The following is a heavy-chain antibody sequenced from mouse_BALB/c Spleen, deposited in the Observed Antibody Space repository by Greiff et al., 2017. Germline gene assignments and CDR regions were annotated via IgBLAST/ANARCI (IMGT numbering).Heavy chain of an antibody. CDR3: AREGDY. CDR1: GFTFSDYY. V-gene: IGHV5-4*02. Sequence: EVQVVESGGGLVKPGGSLKLSCAASGFTFSDYYMYWVRQTPEKRLEWVATISDGGSYTYYPDSVKGRFTISRDNAKNTLYLEMSSLRSEDTAMYYCAREGDYWGQGTSVTVSS. CDR2: ISDGGSYT. J-gene: IGHJ4*01.